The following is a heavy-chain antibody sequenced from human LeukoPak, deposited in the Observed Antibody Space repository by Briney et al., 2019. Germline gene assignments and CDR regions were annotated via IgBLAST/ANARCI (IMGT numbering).Heavy chain of an antibody. Sequence: SETLSHTCTVSGGSISSYYWSWIRQPPGKGLEWIGYIYYSGSTNYNPSLKSRVTISVDTSKNQFSLKLSSVTAADTAVYYCARQAGGIWGQGTLVTVSS. CDR2: IYYSGST. J-gene: IGHJ4*02. CDR1: GGSISSYY. CDR3: ARQAGGI. D-gene: IGHD1-26*01. V-gene: IGHV4-59*08.